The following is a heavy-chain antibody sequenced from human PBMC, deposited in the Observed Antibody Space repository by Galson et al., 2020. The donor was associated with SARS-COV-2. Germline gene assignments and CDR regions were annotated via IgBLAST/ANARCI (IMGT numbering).Heavy chain of an antibody. CDR3: ASPYYYDSSGYYYKAFDI. Sequence: SETLSLTCTVSGGSISSSSYYWGWIRQPPGKGLEWIGSIYYSGSTYYNPSLKSRVTISVDTSKNQFSLKLSSVTAADTAVYYCASPYYYDSSGYYYKAFDIWGQGTMVTVSA. V-gene: IGHV4-39*07. J-gene: IGHJ3*02. CDR2: IYYSGST. CDR1: GGSISSSSYY. D-gene: IGHD3-22*01.